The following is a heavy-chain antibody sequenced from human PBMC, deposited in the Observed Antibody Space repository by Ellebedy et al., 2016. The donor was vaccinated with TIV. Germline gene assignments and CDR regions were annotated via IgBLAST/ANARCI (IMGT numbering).Heavy chain of an antibody. J-gene: IGHJ4*02. Sequence: AASVKVSCKASRGTFSSYAINWVRQAPGQGLAWMGWTIPILGIANYAQKFQARVTITADKSTSTAYMELSSLRSEDTAVYYCARDRSRLQLYNFDYWGQGTLVTVSS. CDR1: RGTFSSYA. D-gene: IGHD1-1*01. CDR3: ARDRSRLQLYNFDY. CDR2: TIPILGIA. V-gene: IGHV1-69*10.